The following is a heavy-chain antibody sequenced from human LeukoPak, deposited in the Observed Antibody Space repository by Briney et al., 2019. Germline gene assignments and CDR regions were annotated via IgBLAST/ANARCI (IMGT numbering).Heavy chain of an antibody. Sequence: GGSLRLSCAASGFTVSSNYMSWVRQAPGKGLEWVSVIYSGGSTYYADSVKGRFTISRDNSKNTLYLQMNSLRAEDTAAYYCAKAGAAAFYYYYGMDVWGQGTTVTVSS. D-gene: IGHD6-13*01. CDR2: IYSGGST. CDR1: GFTVSSNY. CDR3: AKAGAAAFYYYYGMDV. V-gene: IGHV3-53*01. J-gene: IGHJ6*02.